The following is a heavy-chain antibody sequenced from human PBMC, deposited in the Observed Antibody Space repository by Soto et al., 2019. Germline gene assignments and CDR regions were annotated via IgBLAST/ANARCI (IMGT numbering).Heavy chain of an antibody. D-gene: IGHD3-9*01. Sequence: EVQLVESGGGRVKPGGSLRLSCTASGFAFNTFSMNWVRQAPGKGLEWVSSINEDSTYIYYADSLRGRITISRDNAKDSLFLQMNSLRTDDTAVYYCVRDLGRYFRSGYMDLWGDGATVTVSS. V-gene: IGHV3-21*02. CDR3: VRDLGRYFRSGYMDL. CDR2: INEDSTYI. CDR1: GFAFNTFS. J-gene: IGHJ6*03.